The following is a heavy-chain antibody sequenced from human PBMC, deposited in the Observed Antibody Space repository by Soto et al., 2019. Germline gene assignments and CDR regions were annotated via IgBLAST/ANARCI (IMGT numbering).Heavy chain of an antibody. J-gene: IGHJ4*02. CDR3: ARRGSSGYDSEYFDY. CDR1: GFTVSSNY. V-gene: IGHV3-53*01. Sequence: PGGSLRLSCAASGFTVSSNYMSWVRQAPGKGLEWVSVIYSGGSTYYADSVKGRFTISRDNSKNTLYLQMNSLRAEDTAVYYCARRGSSGYDSEYFDYWGQGTLVTVSS. D-gene: IGHD5-12*01. CDR2: IYSGGST.